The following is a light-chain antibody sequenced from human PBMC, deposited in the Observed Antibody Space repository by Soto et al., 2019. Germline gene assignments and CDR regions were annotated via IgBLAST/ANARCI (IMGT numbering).Light chain of an antibody. CDR2: DAS. CDR1: QSVGSY. V-gene: IGKV3-11*01. J-gene: IGKJ4*01. Sequence: EIVLTQSPATLSLSLGARANLSCRASQSVGSYLAWYQQKPGQAPRLLIYDASNRATGIPTRFSASGSGTAFTLTTSSLEPEDFAVYYCQHRSNWPAFGGGTKVEIK. CDR3: QHRSNWPA.